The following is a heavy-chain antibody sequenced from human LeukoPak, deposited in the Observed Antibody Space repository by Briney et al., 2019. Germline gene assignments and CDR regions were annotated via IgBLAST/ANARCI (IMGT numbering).Heavy chain of an antibody. D-gene: IGHD4-17*01. J-gene: IGHJ3*02. Sequence: ASVKVSCKASGYTFTGYYMHWVRQAPGQGLEWMGWINPNSGGTNYAQKFQGRVTMTRDTSISTAYMELSRLRSDGTAVYYCASLAVTTDAFDIWGQGTMVTVSS. CDR3: ASLAVTTDAFDI. V-gene: IGHV1-2*02. CDR1: GYTFTGYY. CDR2: INPNSGGT.